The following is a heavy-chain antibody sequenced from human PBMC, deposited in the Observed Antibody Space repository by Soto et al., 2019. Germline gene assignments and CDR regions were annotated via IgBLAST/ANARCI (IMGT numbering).Heavy chain of an antibody. Sequence: GASVKVSCKASGFTFTCYGISWVRQAPGQGLEWMGWISAYNGNTNYAQKLQGRVTMTTDTSTSTAYMELRSLRSDDTAVYYCAREDQERFLDPWGQGTLVTVSS. V-gene: IGHV1-18*01. CDR2: ISAYNGNT. CDR3: AREDQERFLDP. D-gene: IGHD1-1*01. CDR1: GFTFTCYG. J-gene: IGHJ5*02.